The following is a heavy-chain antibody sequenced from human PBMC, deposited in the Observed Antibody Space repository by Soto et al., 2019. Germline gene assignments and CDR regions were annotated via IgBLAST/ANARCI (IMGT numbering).Heavy chain of an antibody. V-gene: IGHV4-30-4*01. CDR1: GGSVSSGYHY. CDR3: ATESSGSSPLHFDF. Sequence: QVLLEESGPGLVKPSQTLSLTCTVSGGSVSSGYHYWSWIRQPPGKGLEWIGYVYYSGSTYYNPSLGCRRTISIDTSKNQFSLKLNPVTASDAAVYFCATESSGSSPLHFDFWGQGALVSVSS. J-gene: IGHJ4*02. D-gene: IGHD3-22*01. CDR2: VYYSGST.